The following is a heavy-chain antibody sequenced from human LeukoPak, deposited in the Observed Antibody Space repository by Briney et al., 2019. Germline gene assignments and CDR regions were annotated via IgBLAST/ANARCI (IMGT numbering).Heavy chain of an antibody. CDR1: GFTFSSYS. Sequence: PGGSLRLSCAASGFTFSSYSMNWVRQAPGKGLEWVSYISSSSSTIYYAGSVKGRFTISRDNAKNSLYLQMNSLTAEDTAVYYCARDRSNWFDFWGQGTLVTVSS. CDR3: ARDRSNWFDF. J-gene: IGHJ5*01. V-gene: IGHV3-48*01. CDR2: ISSSSSTI.